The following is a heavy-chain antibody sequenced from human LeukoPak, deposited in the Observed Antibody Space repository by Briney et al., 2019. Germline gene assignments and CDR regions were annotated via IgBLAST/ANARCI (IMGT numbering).Heavy chain of an antibody. Sequence: GGSLRLSCAASGFTFDDYGMSWARQAPGKGLEWASGINWDGGSTGYADSVKGRFTISRDNAKNFLYLQMNSLRAEDTALYYCARTVSSAGWSDDAFDIWGQGTTVTVSP. CDR3: ARTVSSAGWSDDAFDI. CDR1: GFTFDDYG. J-gene: IGHJ3*02. V-gene: IGHV3-20*04. CDR2: INWDGGST. D-gene: IGHD6-19*01.